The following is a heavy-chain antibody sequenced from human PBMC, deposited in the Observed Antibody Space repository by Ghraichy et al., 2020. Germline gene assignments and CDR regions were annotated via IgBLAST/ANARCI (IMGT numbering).Heavy chain of an antibody. CDR1: GGSISSGGYS. Sequence: SETLSLTCAVSGGSISSGGYSWSWIRQPPGKGLEWIGYIYHSGSTYYNPSLKSRVTISVDRSKNQFSLKLSSVTAADTAVYYCARDSDGNHAFDIWGQGTMVTVSS. V-gene: IGHV4-30-2*01. D-gene: IGHD1-14*01. CDR3: ARDSDGNHAFDI. J-gene: IGHJ3*02. CDR2: IYHSGST.